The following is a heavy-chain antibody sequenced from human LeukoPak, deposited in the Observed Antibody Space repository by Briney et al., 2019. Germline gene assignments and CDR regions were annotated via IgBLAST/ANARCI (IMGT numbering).Heavy chain of an antibody. J-gene: IGHJ4*02. Sequence: PSQTLSLTCTVSGGSISSGGYYWGWIRQHPGKGLEWIGYIYYSGSTYYNPSLKSRVTISVDTSENQFSLKLSSVTAADTAVYYCASRNYDFWSGYSYFDYWGQGTLVTVSS. D-gene: IGHD3-3*01. CDR2: IYYSGST. V-gene: IGHV4-31*03. CDR3: ASRNYDFWSGYSYFDY. CDR1: GGSISSGGYY.